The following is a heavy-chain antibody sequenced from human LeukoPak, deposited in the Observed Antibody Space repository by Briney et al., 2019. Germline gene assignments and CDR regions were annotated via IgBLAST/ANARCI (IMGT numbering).Heavy chain of an antibody. V-gene: IGHV3-15*01. Sequence: GGSLRLSCTASGFTFSNAWMSWVRQAPGKGLEWVGRIKSKTDGGTTDYAAPVKGRFTISRDDSKNTLYLQMNSLKTEDTAVYYCTTPLYDSSGYSVYWGQGTLVTVSS. J-gene: IGHJ4*02. D-gene: IGHD3-22*01. CDR1: GFTFSNAW. CDR3: TTPLYDSSGYSVY. CDR2: IKSKTDGGTT.